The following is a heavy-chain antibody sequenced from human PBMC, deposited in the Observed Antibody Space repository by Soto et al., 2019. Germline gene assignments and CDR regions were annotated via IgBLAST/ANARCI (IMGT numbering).Heavy chain of an antibody. CDR3: AWESGENWSYEAY. CDR2: ISATGKN. Sequence: QVQLQESGPGRVKPSETLSLTCSVSGGSITDYSWNWIRQSAGKGLEWIGRISATGKNQVNPPLQSRVTMSLDTSKNQFSLKLTSVTAADTAVYYCAWESGENWSYEAYWGQGTLVTVSS. D-gene: IGHD1-7*01. J-gene: IGHJ4*02. V-gene: IGHV4-4*07. CDR1: GGSITDYS.